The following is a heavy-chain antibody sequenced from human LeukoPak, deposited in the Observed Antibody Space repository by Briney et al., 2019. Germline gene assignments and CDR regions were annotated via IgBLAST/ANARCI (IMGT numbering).Heavy chain of an antibody. CDR1: GGSISDYY. CDR2: IYTFGST. CDR3: ARLGSGSRPFDY. J-gene: IGHJ4*02. V-gene: IGHV4-4*09. Sequence: PSETLSLTCTVSGGSISDYYWSWIRQPPGKGLEWIGYIYTFGSTKYTPSLKSRVTISEDTSKNQFSLKLSSVTAADTAVYYCARLGSGSRPFDYWAKGILVTVPS. D-gene: IGHD2-15*01.